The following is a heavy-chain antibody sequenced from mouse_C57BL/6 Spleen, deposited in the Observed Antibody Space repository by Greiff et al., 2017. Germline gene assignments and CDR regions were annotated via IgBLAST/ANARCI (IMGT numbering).Heavy chain of an antibody. CDR3: ARWYYPGFAY. D-gene: IGHD1-1*01. Sequence: VQLQQSGPELVKPGASVKISCKASGYAFSSSWMNWVKQRPGKGLEWIGRIYPGDGDTNYNGKFKGKATLTADKSSSTAYMQLSSLTSEDSAVYFCARWYYPGFAYWGQGTLVTVSA. V-gene: IGHV1-82*01. CDR2: IYPGDGDT. J-gene: IGHJ3*01. CDR1: GYAFSSSW.